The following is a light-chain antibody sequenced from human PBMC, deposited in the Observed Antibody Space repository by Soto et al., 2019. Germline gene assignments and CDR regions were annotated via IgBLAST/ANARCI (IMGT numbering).Light chain of an antibody. Sequence: AIQLTQSPSSLSASVGDRVIITCRASQGIGSALAWFHQKPGKPPKLLIYDASTLDSGVPSRFSGSGSGTDFTLTISSLQPEDFATYYCQHFNSYPITFGQGTRLDIK. J-gene: IGKJ5*01. CDR2: DAS. CDR3: QHFNSYPIT. CDR1: QGIGSA. V-gene: IGKV1-13*02.